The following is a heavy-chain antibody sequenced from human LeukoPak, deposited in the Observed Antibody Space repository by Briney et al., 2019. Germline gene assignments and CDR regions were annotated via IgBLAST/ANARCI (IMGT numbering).Heavy chain of an antibody. CDR3: ARGKLGIYAFDI. D-gene: IGHD7-27*01. V-gene: IGHV3-53*01. J-gene: IGHJ3*02. Sequence: PGGSLRLSCAASGFTVISNYMNWVRQAPGKGLEWVSVIYSGGSTYYADSVKGRFTISRDHAKNSLYLQMNSLRAEDTAVYYCARGKLGIYAFDIWGQGTMVTVSS. CDR1: GFTVISNY. CDR2: IYSGGST.